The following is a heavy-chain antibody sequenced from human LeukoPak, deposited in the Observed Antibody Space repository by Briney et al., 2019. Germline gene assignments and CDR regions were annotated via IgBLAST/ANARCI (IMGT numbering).Heavy chain of an antibody. D-gene: IGHD3-9*01. CDR2: IYPGDSDT. Sequence: GKSLKISCKGSGYSFTSYWIGWVRQMPGKGLEWMGIIYPGDSDTRYSPSFQGQVTISADKSISTAYLQWSSLKASDTAMYYCARGAIDDILTGLPDYWGQGTLVTVSS. CDR1: GYSFTSYW. V-gene: IGHV5-51*01. J-gene: IGHJ4*02. CDR3: ARGAIDDILTGLPDY.